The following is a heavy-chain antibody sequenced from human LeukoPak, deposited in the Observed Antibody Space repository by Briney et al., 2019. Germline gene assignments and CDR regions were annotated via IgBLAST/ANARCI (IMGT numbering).Heavy chain of an antibody. D-gene: IGHD4-11*01. J-gene: IGHJ5*02. CDR2: INPNSGGT. CDR3: ARAATVTNNGSDP. V-gene: IGHV1-2*02. CDR1: GYTFTGYY. Sequence: ASVKVSCKASGYTFTGYYMHWVRQAPGQGLEWMGWINPNSGGTNYAQKFQGRVTVTRDTSISTAYMELSRLRSDDTAVYYCARAATVTNNGSDPWGQGPLVTVP.